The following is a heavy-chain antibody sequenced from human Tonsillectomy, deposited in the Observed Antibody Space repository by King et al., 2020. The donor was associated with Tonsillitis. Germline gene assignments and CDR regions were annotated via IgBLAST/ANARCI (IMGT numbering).Heavy chain of an antibody. D-gene: IGHD5-12*01. CDR1: GLTFSNYW. CDR3: ARDRWLDY. V-gene: IGHV3-7*03. J-gene: IGHJ4*02. Sequence: VQLVESGGGLVHPGGSLRLSCAASGLTFSNYWMSWVRQAPGKGLEWVANIKTDGGEKNYVDSLKGRFTISRDNAKNSLYLQMNSLRAEDTAVYYCARDRWLDYWGQGTLVTVSS. CDR2: IKTDGGEK.